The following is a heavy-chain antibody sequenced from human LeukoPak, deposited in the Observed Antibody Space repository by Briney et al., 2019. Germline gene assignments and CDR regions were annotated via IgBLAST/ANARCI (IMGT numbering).Heavy chain of an antibody. Sequence: SVKVSCKSSGYTFTSYDINWVRQATGQGLEWMGWMNPNSGNTGYAQKFQGRVTMTRNTSISTAYLELSSLRSGDTAVYYCARGVRGYSYGFDLGYYYYYMDVWGKGTTVTVSS. CDR2: MNPNSGNT. CDR1: GYTFTSYD. D-gene: IGHD5-18*01. J-gene: IGHJ6*03. CDR3: ARGVRGYSYGFDLGYYYYYMDV. V-gene: IGHV1-8*01.